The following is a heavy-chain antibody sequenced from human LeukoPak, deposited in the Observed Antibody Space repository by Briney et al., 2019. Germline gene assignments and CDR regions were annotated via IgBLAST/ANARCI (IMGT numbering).Heavy chain of an antibody. CDR3: ARRRYYGSGSYYPYYYYYMDV. Sequence: KPSETLSLTCAVYGGSFSGYYWSWIRQPPGKGLEWIGEINHSGSTNYNPSLKSRVTISVDTSKNQFSLKLSSVTAADTAVYYCARRRYYGSGSYYPYYYYYMDVWGKGTTVTISS. CDR2: INHSGST. V-gene: IGHV4-34*01. J-gene: IGHJ6*03. CDR1: GGSFSGYY. D-gene: IGHD3-10*01.